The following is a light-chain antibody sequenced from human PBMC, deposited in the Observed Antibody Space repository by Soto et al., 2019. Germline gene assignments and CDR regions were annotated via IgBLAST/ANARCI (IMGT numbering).Light chain of an antibody. V-gene: IGLV2-11*01. CDR3: CSYAGRYSWV. CDR2: DVT. Sequence: QSVLSQPRSVSGSPGQSITISCTGTSSDVGSYNYVSWYQQYPGKAPKLVIYDVTERPSGVPDRFSGSKSGNTASLTISGLQVDDEAQYYCCSYAGRYSWVFGGGTKLTVL. J-gene: IGLJ3*02. CDR1: SSDVGSYNY.